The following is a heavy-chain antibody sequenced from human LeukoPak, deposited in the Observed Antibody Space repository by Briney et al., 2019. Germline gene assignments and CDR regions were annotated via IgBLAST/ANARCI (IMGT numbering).Heavy chain of an antibody. CDR2: IKSKTDGGST. J-gene: IGHJ4*02. CDR3: TTELVWFGVLAH. D-gene: IGHD3-10*01. CDR1: GFTFNNAW. V-gene: IGHV3-15*01. Sequence: GGSLRLSCAGSGFTFNNAWMTWVRQAPGKGLEWVGRIKSKTDGGSTDYAAPVKDRFTISRDDSKSTLYLQMNSLQTEDTGVYYCTTELVWFGVLAHWGQGTLATVSS.